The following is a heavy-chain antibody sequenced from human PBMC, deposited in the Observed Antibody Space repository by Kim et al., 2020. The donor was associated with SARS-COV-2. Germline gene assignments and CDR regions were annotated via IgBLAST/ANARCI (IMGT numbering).Heavy chain of an antibody. J-gene: IGHJ6*02. Sequence: QRFQGRVTITADESTSTAYMELSSVRSEDTAVYYCASSVSAGDYYYGMDVWGQGTTVTVSS. D-gene: IGHD6-13*01. V-gene: IGHV1-69*01. CDR3: ASSVSAGDYYYGMDV.